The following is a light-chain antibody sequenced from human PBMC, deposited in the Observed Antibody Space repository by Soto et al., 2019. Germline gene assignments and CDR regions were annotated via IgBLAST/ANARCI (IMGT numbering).Light chain of an antibody. CDR3: QQYNNWLLT. J-gene: IGKJ1*01. CDR2: SAS. Sequence: EIVMTQSPATLSVSPGERATLSCRASQSVGNNLAWYQQKPGQAPRLLIYSASTRATGIPARFSGSGSGTEFTLPFSSLQSEDFAVYYCQQYNNWLLTFGQGTKVEIK. CDR1: QSVGNN. V-gene: IGKV3-15*01.